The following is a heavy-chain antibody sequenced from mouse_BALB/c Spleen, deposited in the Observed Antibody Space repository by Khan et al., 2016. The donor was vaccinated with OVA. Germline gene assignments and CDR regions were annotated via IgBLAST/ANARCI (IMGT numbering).Heavy chain of an antibody. D-gene: IGHD2-12*01. Sequence: QIQLVQSGAELAKPGASVKMSCKASGYTFTTYWMHWVKKRPGQGLEWIGYIDPSTGYIEYNQKFKEKATLTTDKSSTTAYMQLSSLTSEDSSVYYCARIRLYVIFVYWGQGTLVTVSA. J-gene: IGHJ3*01. CDR1: GYTFTTYW. V-gene: IGHV1-7*01. CDR2: IDPSTGYI. CDR3: ARIRLYVIFVY.